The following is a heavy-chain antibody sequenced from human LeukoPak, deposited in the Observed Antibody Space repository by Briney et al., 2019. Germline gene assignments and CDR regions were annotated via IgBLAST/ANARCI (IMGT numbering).Heavy chain of an antibody. D-gene: IGHD3-10*01. CDR3: ARAESLHRWSGEWDYYYYMDV. CDR1: GFTVSSNY. J-gene: IGHJ6*03. Sequence: GGSLRLSCAASGFTVSSNYMSWVRQAAGKGLEWVSVIYSGGSTYYADSVKGRFTISRDNSKNTLYLQMNSLRAEDTAVYYCARAESLHRWSGEWDYYYYMDVWGKGTTVTVSS. CDR2: IYSGGST. V-gene: IGHV3-53*01.